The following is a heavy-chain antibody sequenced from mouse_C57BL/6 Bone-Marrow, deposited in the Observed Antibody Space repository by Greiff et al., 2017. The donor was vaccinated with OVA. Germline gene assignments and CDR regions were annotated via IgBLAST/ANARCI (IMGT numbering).Heavy chain of an antibody. Sequence: EVMLVESGGGLVKPGGSLKLSCAASGFTFSDYGMHWVRQAPEKGLEWVAYISSGSSTIYYADTVKGRFTISRDNAKNTLFLQMTSLRSEDTAMYYCAREIYYGNYDYAMDYWGQGTSVTVSS. CDR2: ISSGSSTI. CDR3: AREIYYGNYDYAMDY. J-gene: IGHJ4*01. D-gene: IGHD2-1*01. V-gene: IGHV5-17*01. CDR1: GFTFSDYG.